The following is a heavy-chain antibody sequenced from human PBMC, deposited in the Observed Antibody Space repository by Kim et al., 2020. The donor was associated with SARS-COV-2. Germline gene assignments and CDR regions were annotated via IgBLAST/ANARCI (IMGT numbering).Heavy chain of an antibody. V-gene: IGHV3-23*01. Sequence: GGSLRLSCAASGFTFSSYAMSWVRQAPGKGLEWVSAISGSGGSTYYADSVKGRFTISRDNSKNTLYLQMNSLRAEDTAVYYCAKRSGWENYYYYGMDVWGQGTTVTVSS. J-gene: IGHJ6*02. CDR1: GFTFSSYA. CDR2: ISGSGGST. CDR3: AKRSGWENYYYYGMDV. D-gene: IGHD6-19*01.